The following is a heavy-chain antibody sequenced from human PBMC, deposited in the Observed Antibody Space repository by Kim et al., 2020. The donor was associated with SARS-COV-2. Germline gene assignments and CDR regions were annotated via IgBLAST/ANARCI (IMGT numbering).Heavy chain of an antibody. V-gene: IGHV4-59*01. Sequence: SETLSLTCTVSGGSISSYYWSWIRQPPGKGLEWIGYIYYSGSTNYNPSLKSRVTISVDTSKNQFSLKLSSVTAADTAVYYCARNYGRFGEPESGHYGMDVWGQGTTVTVSS. CDR3: ARNYGRFGEPESGHYGMDV. D-gene: IGHD3-10*01. CDR2: IYYSGST. CDR1: GGSISSYY. J-gene: IGHJ6*02.